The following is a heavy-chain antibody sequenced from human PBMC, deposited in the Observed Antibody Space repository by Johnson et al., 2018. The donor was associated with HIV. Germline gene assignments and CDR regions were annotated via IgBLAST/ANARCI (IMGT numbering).Heavy chain of an antibody. V-gene: IGHV3-66*01. D-gene: IGHD2-15*01. CDR1: GFTVSNNY. Sequence: VQLVESGGGVVQPGRSLRLSCAASGFTVSNNYMSWVRQAPGKGLEWVSVIYTGGSTYYADSVKGRFTISRDNAKNSLYLQMNSLRAGDTAVYYCAGDMGTHAFDIWGQVTMVTVSS. CDR3: AGDMGTHAFDI. CDR2: IYTGGST. J-gene: IGHJ3*02.